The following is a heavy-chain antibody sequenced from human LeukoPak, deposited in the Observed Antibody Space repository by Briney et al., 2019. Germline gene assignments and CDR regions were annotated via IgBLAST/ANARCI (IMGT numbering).Heavy chain of an antibody. CDR2: ISRGSHTI. CDR3: SRETTSGY. Sequence: PGGSLRLSCAASGFSFSGYSMDWVRQPPGQGLEWISYISRGSHTIYYADSVRGRFTISRDDAKNSLYLQMNSLRAEDTGIYYCSRETTSGYWGQGTLVTVSS. D-gene: IGHD1-1*01. CDR1: GFSFSGYS. J-gene: IGHJ4*02. V-gene: IGHV3-48*04.